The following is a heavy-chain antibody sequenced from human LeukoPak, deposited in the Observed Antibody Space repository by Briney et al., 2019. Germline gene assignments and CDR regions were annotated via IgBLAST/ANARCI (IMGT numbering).Heavy chain of an antibody. J-gene: IGHJ4*02. D-gene: IGHD4-17*01. V-gene: IGHV4-59*08. CDR2: IYYSGTT. CDR3: ATVTTMIDY. CDR1: GGSISSYY. Sequence: SETLSLTRTVSGGSISSYYWSWIRQPPGKGLEWIGYIYYSGTTNYNPSLKSRVTISIDTSKNQFSLNLSSVTAADTAVYFCATVTTMIDYWGQGTLVTVSS.